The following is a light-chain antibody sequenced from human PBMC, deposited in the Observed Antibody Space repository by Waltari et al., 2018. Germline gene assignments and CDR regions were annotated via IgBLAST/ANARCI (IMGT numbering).Light chain of an antibody. Sequence: EIVLTQSPGTLSLSPGERATLSCRASQSVGSDLAWYQQKPGQAPRLLIYDASTRATGIPDMFSGSGSGTDFSLTISRLESEDFAVYYCQKYVNLPATFGQGTKVEIK. CDR2: DAS. CDR3: QKYVNLPAT. CDR1: QSVGSD. V-gene: IGKV3-20*01. J-gene: IGKJ1*01.